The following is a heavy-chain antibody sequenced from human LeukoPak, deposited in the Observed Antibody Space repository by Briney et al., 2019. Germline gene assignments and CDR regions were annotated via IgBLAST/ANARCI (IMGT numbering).Heavy chain of an antibody. CDR3: AHRRIYGDPGHWFDP. J-gene: IGHJ5*02. Sequence: SGPTLVKPTQTLTLTCTFSGFSLSTSGVGVGWIRQPPGKALEWLALIYWNDDKRYSPSLKSRLTITKDTSKNQVVLTMTNMDPVDTATYYCAHRRIYGDPGHWFDPWGQGTLVTVSS. CDR1: GFSLSTSGVG. D-gene: IGHD4/OR15-4a*01. CDR2: IYWNDDK. V-gene: IGHV2-5*01.